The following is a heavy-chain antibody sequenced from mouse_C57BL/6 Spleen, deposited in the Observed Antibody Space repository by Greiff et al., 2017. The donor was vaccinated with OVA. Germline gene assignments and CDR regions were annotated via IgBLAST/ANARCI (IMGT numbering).Heavy chain of an antibody. D-gene: IGHD3-1*01. CDR1: GFTFSSYA. Sequence: DVHLVESGGGLVKPGGSLKLSCAASGFTFSSYAMSWVRQTPEKRLEWVATISDGGSYTYYPDNVKGRFTISRDNAKNNLYLQMSHLKSEDTAMYYCAREGQLEDYAMDYWGQGTSVTVSS. CDR3: AREGQLEDYAMDY. CDR2: ISDGGSYT. V-gene: IGHV5-4*01. J-gene: IGHJ4*01.